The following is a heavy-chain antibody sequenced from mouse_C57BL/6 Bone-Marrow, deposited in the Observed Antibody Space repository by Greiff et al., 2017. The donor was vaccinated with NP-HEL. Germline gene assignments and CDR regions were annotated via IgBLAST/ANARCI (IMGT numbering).Heavy chain of an antibody. V-gene: IGHV10-1*01. D-gene: IGHD1-1*01. Sequence: EVMLVESGGGLVQPKGSLKLSCAASGFSFNTYAMNWVRQAPGKGLEWVARIRSKSNNYATYYADSVKDRFTISRDDSESMLYLQMNNLKTEDTAIYYCVSRDYYGSPHAMDYWGQGTSVTVSS. CDR3: VSRDYYGSPHAMDY. CDR2: IRSKSNNYAT. J-gene: IGHJ4*01. CDR1: GFSFNTYA.